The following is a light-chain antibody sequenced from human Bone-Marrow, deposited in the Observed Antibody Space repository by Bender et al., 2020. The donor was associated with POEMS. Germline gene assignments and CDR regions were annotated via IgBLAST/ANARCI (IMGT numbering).Light chain of an antibody. CDR1: NIGSKN. V-gene: IGLV3-21*03. CDR2: DDR. Sequence: SYVLTQPPSVSVAPGKTARITCGGNNIGSKNVHWYQQRPGQAPVLVVYDDRARPSGIPERFSGSNSGNTATLTINRVEDGDEADYYCQVWDTSSDHWVFGGGTTLTVL. CDR3: QVWDTSSDHWV. J-gene: IGLJ3*02.